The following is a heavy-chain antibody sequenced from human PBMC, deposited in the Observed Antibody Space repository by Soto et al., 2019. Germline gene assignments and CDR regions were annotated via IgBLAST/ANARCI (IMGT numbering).Heavy chain of an antibody. J-gene: IGHJ4*02. V-gene: IGHV4-34*01. D-gene: IGHD6-13*01. Sequence: QVQLQQWGAGLLKPSETLSLTCAVYGGSFSGYYWSWIRQPPGKGLEWIGEINHSGSTNYNPSLKSXXTXSXXTSKNQFSLKLSSVTAADTAVYYCAIVAAAGTSDYWGQGTLVTVSS. CDR2: INHSGST. CDR3: AIVAAAGTSDY. CDR1: GGSFSGYY.